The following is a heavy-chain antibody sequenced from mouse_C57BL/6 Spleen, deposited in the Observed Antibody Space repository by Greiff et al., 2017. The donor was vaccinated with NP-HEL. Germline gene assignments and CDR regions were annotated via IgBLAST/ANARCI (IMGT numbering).Heavy chain of an antibody. V-gene: IGHV5-9-1*02. Sequence: EVKVVESGEGLVKPGGSLKLSCAASGFTFSSYAMSWVRQTPEKRLEWVAYISSGGDYIYYADTVKGRFTISRDNARNTLYLQMSSLKSEDTAMYYCKRDLGDYAMDYWGQGTSVTVSS. D-gene: IGHD4-1*01. CDR3: KRDLGDYAMDY. CDR2: ISSGGDYI. J-gene: IGHJ4*01. CDR1: GFTFSSYA.